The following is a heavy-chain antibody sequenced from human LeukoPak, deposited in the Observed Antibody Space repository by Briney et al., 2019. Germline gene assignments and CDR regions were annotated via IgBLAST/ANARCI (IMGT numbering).Heavy chain of an antibody. CDR3: ARGKAEVIYDSRTYFDY. Sequence: SVKVSCKASGGTFSSYAISWVRQAPGQGLEWMGGIIPIFGTANYAQKFQGRVTITTGESTSTAYMELSSLRSEDTAVYYCARGKAEVIYDSRTYFDYWGQGTLVTVSS. J-gene: IGHJ4*02. D-gene: IGHD3-22*01. CDR1: GGTFSSYA. CDR2: IIPIFGTA. V-gene: IGHV1-69*05.